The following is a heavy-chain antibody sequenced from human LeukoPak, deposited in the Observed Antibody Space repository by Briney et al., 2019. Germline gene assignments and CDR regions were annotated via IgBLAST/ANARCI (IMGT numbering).Heavy chain of an antibody. V-gene: IGHV3-23*01. CDR2: ISGSGGST. Sequence: GGSLRLSCAASGFTFSSYWMNWVRQAPGKGLEWVSAISGSGGSTYYADSVKGRFTISRDNSKNTLYLQMNSLRAEDTAVYYCARRPGGYYYDYWGQGTLVTVSS. CDR3: ARRPGGYYYDY. D-gene: IGHD3-22*01. CDR1: GFTFSSYW. J-gene: IGHJ4*02.